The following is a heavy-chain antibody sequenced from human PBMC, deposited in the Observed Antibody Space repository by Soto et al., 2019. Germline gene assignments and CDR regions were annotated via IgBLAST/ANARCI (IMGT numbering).Heavy chain of an antibody. V-gene: IGHV1-69*04. J-gene: IGHJ4*02. Sequence: GASVKVSCKASGGTFSSYTISWVRQAPGKGLEWMGRIISIDGIANYAQKFQGRVTMTEDTSTDTAYMELSSLRSEDTAVYYCATETRNYGDYADGYWGQGTLVTVSS. D-gene: IGHD4-17*01. CDR2: IISIDGIA. CDR3: ATETRNYGDYADGY. CDR1: GGTFSSYT.